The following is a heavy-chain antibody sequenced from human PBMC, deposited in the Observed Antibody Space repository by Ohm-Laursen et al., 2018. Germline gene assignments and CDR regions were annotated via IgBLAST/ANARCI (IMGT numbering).Heavy chain of an antibody. CDR3: ASGEIVVVITQAIHNYYYGMDV. CDR1: GGTFSSYA. CDR2: IIPIFGTA. D-gene: IGHD3-22*01. J-gene: IGHJ6*02. Sequence: SSVKVSCKASGGTFSSYAISWVRQAPGQGLEWMGGIIPIFGTANYAQKFQGRVTITADESTSTAYMELSSLRSEDTAVYYCASGEIVVVITQAIHNYYYGMDVWGQGTTVTVSS. V-gene: IGHV1-69*01.